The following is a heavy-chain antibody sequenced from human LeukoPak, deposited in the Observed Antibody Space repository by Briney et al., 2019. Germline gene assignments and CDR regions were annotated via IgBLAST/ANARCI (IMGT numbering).Heavy chain of an antibody. V-gene: IGHV4-4*09. D-gene: IGHD1-7*01. CDR3: ARHGTRTQFYFDY. CDR2: IYTSGST. J-gene: IGHJ4*02. Sequence: SETLSLTCTVSGGSISSYYWSWIRQPPGKGLEWIGYIYTSGSTNYNPSLKGRVTISVDTSKNQFSLKLSSVTAADTAVYYCARHGTRTQFYFDYWGQGTLVTVSS. CDR1: GGSISSYY.